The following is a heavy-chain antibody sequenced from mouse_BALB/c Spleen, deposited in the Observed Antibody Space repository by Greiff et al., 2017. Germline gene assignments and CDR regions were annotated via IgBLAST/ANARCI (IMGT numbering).Heavy chain of an antibody. J-gene: IGHJ4*01. V-gene: IGHV1-18*01. Sequence: VQLQQSGPELVKPGASMKISCKASGYSFTGYTMNWVKQSHGKNLEWIGLINPYNGGTSYNQKFKGKAALTVDKSSSTAYMELLSLTSEDSAVYYCANNYYGSSYVSMDYWGQGTSVTVSS. CDR2: INPYNGGT. CDR1: GYSFTGYT. D-gene: IGHD1-1*01. CDR3: ANNYYGSSYVSMDY.